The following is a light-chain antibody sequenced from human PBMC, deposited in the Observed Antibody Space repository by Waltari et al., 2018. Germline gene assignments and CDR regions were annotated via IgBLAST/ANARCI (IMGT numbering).Light chain of an antibody. CDR1: QSIATD. CDR2: HAS. CDR3: QQYNRWPPLT. J-gene: IGKJ4*01. Sequence: VMTQSPATLSVSPGERATLSCRASQSIATDFAWYQHKPGQAPRLLIYHASTSATAIPTRFRGSGSGTDFTLTISGLQSEDSAVYYCQQYNRWPPLTFGGGTKVEI. V-gene: IGKV3D-15*01.